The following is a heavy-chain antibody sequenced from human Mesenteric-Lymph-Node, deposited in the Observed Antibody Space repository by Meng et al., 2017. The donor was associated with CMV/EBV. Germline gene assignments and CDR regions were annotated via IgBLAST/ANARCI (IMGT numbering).Heavy chain of an antibody. CDR3: ARTGGKYDY. J-gene: IGHJ4*02. CDR1: GYIFTSYG. D-gene: IGHD2-8*02. CDR2: ISTYTGNT. Sequence: VSCKASGYIFTSYGIVWVRQAPRLGLEWMGWISTYTGNTNYARELQDRVTMTTDTSTNTVYMELRSLRSDDTAMYYCARTGGKYDYWGQGTLVTVSS. V-gene: IGHV1-18*01.